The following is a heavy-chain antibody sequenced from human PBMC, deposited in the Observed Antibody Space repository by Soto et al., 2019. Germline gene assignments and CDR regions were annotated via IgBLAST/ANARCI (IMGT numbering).Heavy chain of an antibody. Sequence: QVQLVESGGGVVQPGRSLRLSCAASGFTFSNYAMHWVRQAPGRGLEWVAVISYDGSNNYYADSVKGRFTISGDNSKNTLYLQMNSLRAEDTAVYSCARDSIPAAGTNWADNRFDPWGQGTLVTVSS. V-gene: IGHV3-30-3*01. D-gene: IGHD6-13*01. J-gene: IGHJ5*02. CDR2: ISYDGSNN. CDR1: GFTFSNYA. CDR3: ARDSIPAAGTNWADNRFDP.